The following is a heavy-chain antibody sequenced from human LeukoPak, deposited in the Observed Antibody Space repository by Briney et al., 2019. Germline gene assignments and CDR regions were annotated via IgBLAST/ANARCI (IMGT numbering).Heavy chain of an antibody. Sequence: VQVSCQASGGTFSSYAISWVRQAPGQGLEWMGGIIPIFGTANYAQKFQGRVTITADESTSTAYMELSSLRSEDTAVYYCARRIAYGSGSYYSSYYYYYGMDVWGQGTTVTVSS. V-gene: IGHV1-69*13. CDR2: IIPIFGTA. J-gene: IGHJ6*02. CDR1: GGTFSSYA. CDR3: ARRIAYGSGSYYSSYYYYYGMDV. D-gene: IGHD3-10*01.